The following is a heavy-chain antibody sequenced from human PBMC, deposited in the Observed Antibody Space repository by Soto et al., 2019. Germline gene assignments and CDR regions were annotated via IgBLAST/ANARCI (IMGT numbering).Heavy chain of an antibody. J-gene: IGHJ6*02. CDR2: INHSGST. CDR1: GGSFSGYY. V-gene: IGHV4-34*01. CDR3: ARGNGYSYSPGWYYYYYGMDV. Sequence: SETLSLTCAVYGGSFSGYYWSWIRQPPGKGLEWIGEINHSGSTNYNPSLKSRVTISVDTSKNQFSLKLSSVTAADTAVYYCARGNGYSYSPGWYYYYYGMDVWGQGTTVTVSS. D-gene: IGHD5-18*01.